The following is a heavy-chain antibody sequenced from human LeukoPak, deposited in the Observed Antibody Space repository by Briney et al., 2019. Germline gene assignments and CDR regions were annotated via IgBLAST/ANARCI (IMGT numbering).Heavy chain of an antibody. V-gene: IGHV1-2*02. CDR3: VTAGYANWFDP. CDR2: INPNSGGT. Sequence: ASVKDSCKASGYTFTGYHMHWVRQAPGQGLEWMGWINPNSGGTNYAQKFQGRVTMTRDTSISTAYMELSRLRSDDTAVYYRVTAGYANWFDPWGQGTLVVVSS. D-gene: IGHD2-8*01. CDR1: GYTFTGYH. J-gene: IGHJ5*02.